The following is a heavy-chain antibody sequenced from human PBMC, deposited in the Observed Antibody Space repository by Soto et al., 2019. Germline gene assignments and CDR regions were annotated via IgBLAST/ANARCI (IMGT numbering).Heavy chain of an antibody. V-gene: IGHV4-31*03. CDR2: IYYSGST. Sequence: SEILSLTCTVSGGSISSGGYYWSWIRQHPGKGLEWIGYIYYSGSTYYNPSLKSRVTIPVDTSKNQFSLKLSSVTAADTAVYYCARDIGPGGYDYVWGSYRLGLDIWGQGTMVTVSS. CDR1: GGSISSGGYY. D-gene: IGHD3-16*02. J-gene: IGHJ3*02. CDR3: ARDIGPGGYDYVWGSYRLGLDI.